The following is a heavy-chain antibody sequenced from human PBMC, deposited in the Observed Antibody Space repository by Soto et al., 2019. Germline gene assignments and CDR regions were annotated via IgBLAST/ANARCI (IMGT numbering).Heavy chain of an antibody. V-gene: IGHV3-33*01. J-gene: IGHJ4*02. D-gene: IGHD6-13*01. CDR3: ARWGIAAVDY. Sequence: QVQLVESGGGVVQPGRSLRLSCAASGFTFSSYGMHWVRQAPGKGLEWVAVIWYDGSKKYYADSVKGRFTIARDNSKNTLYLQMTSLRAEDTAVYYCARWGIAAVDYWGQGTLVTVSS. CDR2: IWYDGSKK. CDR1: GFTFSSYG.